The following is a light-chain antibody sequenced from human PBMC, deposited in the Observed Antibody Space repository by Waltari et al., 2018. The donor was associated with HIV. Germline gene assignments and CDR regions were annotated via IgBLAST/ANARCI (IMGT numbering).Light chain of an antibody. J-gene: IGKJ1*01. V-gene: IGKV3-11*01. CDR3: QQRSSWPPT. CDR2: DAS. Sequence: EIVLTQSPATLSLSPGARATPSCRASQSVNSFLAWYQQKPGPAPRLLIYDASNRATGIPARFSGSASGTDFTLTISSLEPEDFAVYYCQQRSSWPPTFGQGTKVEIK. CDR1: QSVNSF.